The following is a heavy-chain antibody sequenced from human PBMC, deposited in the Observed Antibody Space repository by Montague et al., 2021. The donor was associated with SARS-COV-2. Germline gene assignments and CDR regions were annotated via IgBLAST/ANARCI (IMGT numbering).Heavy chain of an antibody. Sequence: SETLSLTCTVSGGSTSSYYWSWIRQPLGKGLEWIGCIYYSGSTNYNPSLKSRASISADASKNSLSLSLASVTAADTAVYYCAREQDWASHFDLWGQGILVTVSS. V-gene: IGHV4-59*01. CDR3: AREQDWASHFDL. J-gene: IGHJ5*02. CDR1: GGSTSSYY. D-gene: IGHD3/OR15-3a*01. CDR2: IYYSGST.